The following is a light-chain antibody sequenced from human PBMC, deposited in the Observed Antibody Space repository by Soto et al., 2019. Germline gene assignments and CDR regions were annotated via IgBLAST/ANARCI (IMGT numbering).Light chain of an antibody. V-gene: IGKV1-5*01. J-gene: IGKJ1*01. CDR1: QTISSR. Sequence: DIQMTQSPSTLSASVGDRVTITCRASQTISSRLAWYQRKPGKAPKLLIFDASSLESGVPSRFSGSGSGTEFTLTISSLQPDDFATYYCQHYNSYSTFGQGTKVDI. CDR3: QHYNSYST. CDR2: DAS.